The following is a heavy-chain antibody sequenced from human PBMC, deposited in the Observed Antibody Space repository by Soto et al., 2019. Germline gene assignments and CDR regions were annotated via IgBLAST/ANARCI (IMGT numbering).Heavy chain of an antibody. CDR3: ARSGGLDRDFNY. D-gene: IGHD2-15*01. J-gene: IGHJ4*02. CDR2: IIPMFDTP. Sequence: QVQLVQSGAEVKKPGSSVKVSCKASGGTFSSDSFSWVRQAPGQGLEWMGGIIPMFDTPIYAQTFQDRVTITADESTSTAYMQLSSLRSGDTAVYYCARSGGLDRDFNYWGQGSLVTVSS. CDR1: GGTFSSDS. V-gene: IGHV1-69*12.